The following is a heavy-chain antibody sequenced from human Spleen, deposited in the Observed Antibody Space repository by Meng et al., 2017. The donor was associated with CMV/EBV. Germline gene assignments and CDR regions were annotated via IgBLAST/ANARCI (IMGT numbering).Heavy chain of an antibody. J-gene: IGHJ4*02. D-gene: IGHD5-18*01. CDR1: GGTFSSYA. V-gene: IGHV1-69*12. CDR3: ARDIQLWPHYFDY. CDR2: IIPIFGTA. Sequence: QVRRVQAGAGVKKPGSSVKVSCKASGGTFSSYAISWVRQAPGQGLEWMGGIIPIFGTANYAQKFQGRVTITADESTSTAYMELSSLRSEDTAVYYCARDIQLWPHYFDYWGQGTLVTVSS.